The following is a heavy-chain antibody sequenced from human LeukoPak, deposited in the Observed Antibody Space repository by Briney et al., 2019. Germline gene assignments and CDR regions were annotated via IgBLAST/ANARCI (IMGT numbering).Heavy chain of an antibody. V-gene: IGHV1-69*05. D-gene: IGHD5-18*01. J-gene: IGHJ4*02. CDR3: AREKGHSYGYGYYFDY. CDR2: IIPIFGTA. CDR1: GGTFSSYA. Sequence: ASVKVSCKASGGTFSSYAISWVRQAPGQGLEWMGGIIPIFGTANYAQKFQGRVTITTDESTSTAYMELSSLRSEDTAVYYCAREKGHSYGYGYYFDYWGQGTLVTVSS.